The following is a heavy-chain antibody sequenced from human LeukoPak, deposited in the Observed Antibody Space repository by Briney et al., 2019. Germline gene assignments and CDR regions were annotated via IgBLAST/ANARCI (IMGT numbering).Heavy chain of an antibody. D-gene: IGHD6-19*01. CDR3: AREVAVAGSGSNCFDY. CDR1: GYTFTGYY. J-gene: IGHJ4*02. CDR2: INPNSGGT. V-gene: IGHV1-2*04. Sequence: ASVKVSCKASGYTFTGYYMHWVRQAPGQGLEWMGWINPNSGGTNYAQKFQGWVTMTRDTSISTAYMDLNRLRSEDTAVYYCAREVAVAGSGSNCFDYWGQGTLVTVSS.